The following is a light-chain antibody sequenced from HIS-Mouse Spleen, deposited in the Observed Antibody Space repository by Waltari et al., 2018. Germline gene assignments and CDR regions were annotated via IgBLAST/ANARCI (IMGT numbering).Light chain of an antibody. CDR3: CSYAGSYTLV. CDR1: SSDVGGYNY. J-gene: IGLJ2*01. CDR2: DVS. Sequence: QSALTQPRSVSGSPGQSVTISCTGTSSDVGGYNYVPWYQQHPGKAPKLMIYDVSKGPSGFPDRFSGSKSGNTASLTISGLQAEDEADYYCCSYAGSYTLVFGGGTKLTVL. V-gene: IGLV2-11*01.